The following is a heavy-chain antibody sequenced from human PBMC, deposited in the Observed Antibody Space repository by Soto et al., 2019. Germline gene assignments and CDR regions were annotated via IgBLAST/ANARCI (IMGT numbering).Heavy chain of an antibody. CDR1: GYTFTGYY. D-gene: IGHD4-17*01. Sequence: ASVKVSCKASGYTFTGYYMHWVRQAPGQGLEWMGWINPNSGGTNYAQKFQGWVTMTRDTSISTAYMELSRLRSDDTAVYYCARADYGGNSGHYYYYGMDVWGQGTTVTVSS. CDR2: INPNSGGT. V-gene: IGHV1-2*04. CDR3: ARADYGGNSGHYYYYGMDV. J-gene: IGHJ6*02.